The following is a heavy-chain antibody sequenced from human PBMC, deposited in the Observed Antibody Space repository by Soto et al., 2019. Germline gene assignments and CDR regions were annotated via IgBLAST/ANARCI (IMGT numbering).Heavy chain of an antibody. D-gene: IGHD1-20*01. CDR1: GFTFGDYA. CDR2: IGSKTYGGTT. J-gene: IGHJ6*03. V-gene: IGHV3-49*03. CDR3: TRDLADTLTGIYYYYFMDV. Sequence: GGSLRLSCAASGFTFGDYAMSWFRQAPGKGLEWVGFIGSKTYGGTTEYAASVKGRFTISRDDSKSIAYLQMNSLIIEDTAVYYCTRDLADTLTGIYYYYFMDVWGKGTTVTVSS.